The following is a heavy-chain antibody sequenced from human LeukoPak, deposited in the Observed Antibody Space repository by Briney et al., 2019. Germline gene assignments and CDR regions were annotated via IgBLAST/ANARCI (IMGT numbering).Heavy chain of an antibody. CDR1: GGSISSYY. CDR3: ARHCSGGSCYKAFDY. Sequence: SETLSLTCTVSGGSISSYYWSWIRQPPGKGLEWIGYIYYSGGTNYNPSLKSRVTISVDTSKNQFSLKLSSVTAADTAVYYCARHCSGGSCYKAFDYWGQGTLVTVSS. J-gene: IGHJ4*02. D-gene: IGHD2-15*01. CDR2: IYYSGGT. V-gene: IGHV4-59*01.